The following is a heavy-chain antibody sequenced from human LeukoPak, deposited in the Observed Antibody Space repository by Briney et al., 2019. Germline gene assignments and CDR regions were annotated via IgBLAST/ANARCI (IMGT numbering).Heavy chain of an antibody. V-gene: IGHV4-4*07. Sequence: SETLSLTCTVSGGSISSYYWSWIWQPAGKGLEWIGRIYTSGSTNYNPSLKSRVTMSVDTSKNQFSLKVSSVTAADTAVYYCAREAETRYDFWSGYPHYYYMDVWGKGTTVTVSS. CDR2: IYTSGST. J-gene: IGHJ6*03. CDR3: AREAETRYDFWSGYPHYYYMDV. CDR1: GGSISSYY. D-gene: IGHD3-3*01.